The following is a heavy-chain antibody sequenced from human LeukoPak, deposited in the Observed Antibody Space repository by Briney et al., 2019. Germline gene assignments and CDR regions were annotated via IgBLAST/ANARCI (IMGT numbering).Heavy chain of an antibody. Sequence: PSETLSLTCTVSGGSISSGNYYWSWIRQPAGKGLEWIGRIFATGSTDYNPSLKSRITITVDTSKNQFSLKLSCVTAAETAMYFCARDPFLYRDAFDIWGQGTMVTVSS. CDR3: ARDPFLYRDAFDI. CDR2: IFATGST. J-gene: IGHJ3*02. V-gene: IGHV4-61*02. CDR1: GGSISSGNYY. D-gene: IGHD3-16*01.